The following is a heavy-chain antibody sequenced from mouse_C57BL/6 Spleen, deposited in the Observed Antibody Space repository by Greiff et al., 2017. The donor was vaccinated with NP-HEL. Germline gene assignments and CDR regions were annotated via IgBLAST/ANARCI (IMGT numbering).Heavy chain of an antibody. CDR1: GYTFTSYW. CDR3: VRSDYWYFDV. J-gene: IGHJ1*03. V-gene: IGHV1-64*01. CDR2: IHPNSGST. Sequence: QVQLQQPGAELVKPGASVKLSCKASGYTFTSYWMHWVKQRPGQGLEWIGMIHPNSGSTNYNEKFKSKATLTVDKSSSTAYMQLSSLTSEDSAVYYCVRSDYWYFDVWGTGTTVTVSS.